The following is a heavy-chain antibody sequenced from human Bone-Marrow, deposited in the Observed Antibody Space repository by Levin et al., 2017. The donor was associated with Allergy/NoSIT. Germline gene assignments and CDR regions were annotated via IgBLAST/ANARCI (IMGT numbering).Heavy chain of an antibody. V-gene: IGHV3-20*04. J-gene: IGHJ6*02. CDR2: INHNGNII. CDR1: GFSFEDYG. CDR3: ARSRPYCTSDTCYTLPNYYYHGMDV. D-gene: IGHD2-2*02. Sequence: GGSLRLSCEGSGFSFEDYGMHWVRQVPGKGLEWIAHINHNGNIIAYADSVKGRFTISRDNVKKSLFLQMNSLRAEDTAVYYCARSRPYCTSDTCYTLPNYYYHGMDVWGQGTTVTVSS.